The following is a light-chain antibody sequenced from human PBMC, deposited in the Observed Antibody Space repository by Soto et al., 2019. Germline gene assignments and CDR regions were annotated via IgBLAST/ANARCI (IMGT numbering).Light chain of an antibody. CDR2: GAS. CDR1: QSVTSSY. V-gene: IGKV3-20*01. CDR3: QQFGNSPKT. Sequence: EIVLTQSPGTLSLSPGERATPSCRASQSVTSSYLAWYQQKPGQAPRLLIYGASSRATGIPDRFSGSGSGTDFTLTISRLEPEDFAVYYCQQFGNSPKTFGQGTRLEIK. J-gene: IGKJ5*01.